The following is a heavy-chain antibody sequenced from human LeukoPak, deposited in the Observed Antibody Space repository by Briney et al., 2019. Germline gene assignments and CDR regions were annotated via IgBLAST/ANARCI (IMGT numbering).Heavy chain of an antibody. Sequence: ASVTVSCKYSGYTFTGYYLHWGRQAPGPALECIGWINPNSGDPINAQKSQGTVTMPSDSSITTAYMGLSSLRSDDTSMYYCAIKLEFLDAFHVWRQGTVVTVSS. V-gene: IGHV1-2*02. D-gene: IGHD3-3*02. J-gene: IGHJ3*01. CDR1: GYTFTGYY. CDR2: INPNSGDP. CDR3: AIKLEFLDAFHV.